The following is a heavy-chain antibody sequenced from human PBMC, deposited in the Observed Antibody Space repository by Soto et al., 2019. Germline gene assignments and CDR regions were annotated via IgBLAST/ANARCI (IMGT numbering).Heavy chain of an antibody. CDR1: GFTFSSYS. V-gene: IGHV3-23*01. J-gene: IGHJ5*02. CDR2: ISGSGGST. CDR3: ALAFPDYSDSSGSLTST. Sequence: GGSLRLSCAASGFTFSSYSMNWVRQAPGKGLEWVSAISGSGGSTYYADSVKGRFTISRDNSKNTLYLQMNSLRAEDTAVYYCALAFPDYSDSSGSLTSTWGQRTLVPVSS. D-gene: IGHD3-22*01.